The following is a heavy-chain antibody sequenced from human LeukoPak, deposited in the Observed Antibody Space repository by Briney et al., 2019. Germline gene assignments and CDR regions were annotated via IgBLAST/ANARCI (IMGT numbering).Heavy chain of an antibody. Sequence: GGSLRLSCAASGFTFNSYAMSWVRQAPRKGLEWVSAISGSGSTTYYADSVKGRFTMSRDNSKNTLYLHMNRLRGEDTAVYYCAKGEGGSGSYINAFDIWSQGTMVTVSS. D-gene: IGHD3-10*01. CDR1: GFTFNSYA. CDR2: ISGSGSTT. J-gene: IGHJ3*02. V-gene: IGHV3-23*01. CDR3: AKGEGGSGSYINAFDI.